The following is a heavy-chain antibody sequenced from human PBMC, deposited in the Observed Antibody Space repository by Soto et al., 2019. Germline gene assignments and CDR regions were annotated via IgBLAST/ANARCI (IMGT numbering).Heavy chain of an antibody. Sequence: SETLSLTCTVSGGSLGSSSYYWGWIRQSPGKGLEWIGNIYYSGNTFYNPSLKSRVTISVDTSKNQFYLHLSSVTAADTAIFYCASIAAPGTTHFDFWGQGTLVTVSS. D-gene: IGHD6-13*01. J-gene: IGHJ4*02. V-gene: IGHV4-39*01. CDR2: IYYSGNT. CDR1: GGSLGSSSYY. CDR3: ASIAAPGTTHFDF.